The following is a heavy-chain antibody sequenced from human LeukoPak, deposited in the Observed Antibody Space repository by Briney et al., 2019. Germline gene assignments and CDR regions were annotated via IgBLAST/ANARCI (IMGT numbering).Heavy chain of an antibody. Sequence: PSETLSLTCTVSGVSVTSSSYYWGWIRQPPGKGLEWVGSIYYSGSTFYNPSLKSLVTISVDTSKNQFSLKLSSVTATDTAVYYCARHLSSNWYLGYFDYWGQGTLLTVSS. V-gene: IGHV4-39*01. CDR2: IYYSGST. CDR3: ARHLSSNWYLGYFDY. J-gene: IGHJ4*02. D-gene: IGHD6-13*01. CDR1: GVSVTSSSYY.